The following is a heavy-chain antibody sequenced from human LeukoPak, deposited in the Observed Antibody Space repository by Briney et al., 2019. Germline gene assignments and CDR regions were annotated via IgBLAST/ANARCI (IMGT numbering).Heavy chain of an antibody. CDR3: ARMSYYDSSGDNWFDP. CDR1: GGSISSGSYY. Sequence: PSQTLSLTCTVSGGSISSGSYYWSWIRQPAGKGLEWIGRIYTSGSTNYNPSLKSRVTISVDTSKNQFSLKLSSVTAADTAVYYCARMSYYDSSGDNWFDPWGQGTLVTVSS. CDR2: IYTSGST. J-gene: IGHJ5*02. V-gene: IGHV4-61*02. D-gene: IGHD3-22*01.